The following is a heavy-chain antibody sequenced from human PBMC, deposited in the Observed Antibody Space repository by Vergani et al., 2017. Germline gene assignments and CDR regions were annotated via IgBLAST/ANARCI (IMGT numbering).Heavy chain of an antibody. D-gene: IGHD2-15*01. Sequence: QVQLVQSGAEVKKPGSSVKVSCKASGGTFSSYAISWVRQAPGQGLEWMGRIIPILGTANYAQKFQGRVTITADESTSTAYMELSSVTAAETAVYYCARDKARSVAGGGSFNWFDPWGQGTLVTVSS. V-gene: IGHV1-69*11. CDR2: IIPILGTA. CDR1: GGTFSSYA. CDR3: ARDKARSVAGGGSFNWFDP. J-gene: IGHJ5*02.